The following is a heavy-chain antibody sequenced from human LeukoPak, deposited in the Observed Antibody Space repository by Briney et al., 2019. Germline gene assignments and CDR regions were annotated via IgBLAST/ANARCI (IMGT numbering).Heavy chain of an antibody. CDR2: IKTDGSIT. V-gene: IGHV3-74*01. J-gene: IGHJ4*02. CDR3: ARASAVAGTRHY. Sequence: GGSLRLSCAASGFTFSSYWMCWVRQDPGKGLAWVSCIKTDGSITAYAGSVKGRFTISRDNAKNTLYLQMNSLRAEDTAVYYCARASAVAGTRHYWGQGTLVTVSS. CDR1: GFTFSSYW. D-gene: IGHD6-19*01.